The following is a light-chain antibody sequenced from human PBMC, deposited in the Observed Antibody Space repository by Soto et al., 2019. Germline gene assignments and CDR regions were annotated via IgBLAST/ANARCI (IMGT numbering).Light chain of an antibody. CDR1: QSVSSNY. V-gene: IGKV3D-20*01. Sequence: EIVLTQSPATLSLSPGERATLSCGASQSVSSNYLAWYQQKPGLAPMLLIYDASSRDTCIPDRFSGIGSETDFTLTISRMEPEDFAVYYCQPYGSSPGLTFGGGTKVEIK. CDR3: QPYGSSPGLT. CDR2: DAS. J-gene: IGKJ4*01.